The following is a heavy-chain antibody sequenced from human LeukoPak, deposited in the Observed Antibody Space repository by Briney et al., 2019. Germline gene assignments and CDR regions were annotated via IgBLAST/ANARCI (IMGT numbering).Heavy chain of an antibody. Sequence: GGSLRLSCAASGFTFSSYWMYWVRQAPGNGLMWVSRIKSDGSETSYADSVKGRFTISRDNARNTLYLQMNSLRPEDTAIYYCASDRLFYGLDVWGQGTTVTVSS. J-gene: IGHJ6*02. CDR3: ASDRLFYGLDV. D-gene: IGHD6-25*01. CDR2: IKSDGSET. CDR1: GFTFSSYW. V-gene: IGHV3-74*01.